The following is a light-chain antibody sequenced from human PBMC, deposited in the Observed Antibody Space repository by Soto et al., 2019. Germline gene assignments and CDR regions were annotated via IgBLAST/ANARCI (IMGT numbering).Light chain of an antibody. V-gene: IGLV2-14*03. CDR2: DVS. CDR1: SSDVGGYNY. Sequence: QSVLTQPASVSGSPGQSITISCTGTSSDVGGYNYVSWYQQHPGKAPKLIIYDVSDRPSGISSRFSASKSGNTASLTISGLQAEDEADYYCCASTSSSTPWVFGTLTNVTVL. CDR3: CASTSSSTPWV. J-gene: IGLJ1*01.